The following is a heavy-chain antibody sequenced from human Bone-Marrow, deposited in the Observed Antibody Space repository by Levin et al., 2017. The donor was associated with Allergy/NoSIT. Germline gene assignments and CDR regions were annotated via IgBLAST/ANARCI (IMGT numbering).Heavy chain of an antibody. CDR1: GYTFTGYY. CDR3: ASAYGDYGGVFDY. CDR2: INPNSGGT. Sequence: GESLKISCKASGYTFTGYYMHWVRQAPGQGLEWMGWINPNSGGTNYAQKFQGRVTMTRDTSISTAYMELSRLRSDDTAVYYCASAYGDYGGVFDYWGQGTLVTVSS. V-gene: IGHV1-2*02. D-gene: IGHD4-17*01. J-gene: IGHJ4*02.